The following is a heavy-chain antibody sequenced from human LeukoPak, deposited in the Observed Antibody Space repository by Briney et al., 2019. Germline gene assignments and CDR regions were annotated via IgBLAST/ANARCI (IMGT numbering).Heavy chain of an antibody. CDR2: INPDGRTI. J-gene: IGHJ1*01. D-gene: IGHD6-19*01. V-gene: IGHV3-74*01. CDR3: AKDSLAVAGSAKYFQH. Sequence: GGSLRLSCTASGFTFSNSWMHWVRQAPGKGLVWVSRINPDGRTINYADSVKGRFTISRDNAKNSLYLQMNSLRAEDTALYYCAKDSLAVAGSAKYFQHWGQGTLVTVSS. CDR1: GFTFSNSW.